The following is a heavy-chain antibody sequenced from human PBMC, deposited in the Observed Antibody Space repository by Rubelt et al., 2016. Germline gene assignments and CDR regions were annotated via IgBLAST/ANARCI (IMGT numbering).Heavy chain of an antibody. Sequence: GGVLVQPGGSLRLSCAASGFTFSNYAMTWIRQAPGKGLEWVSGISGSGGSTYYADSVRGRFTISRDHSKNTLFLQMNSLRADDTAVYYCAKKTNSRGDYGEIDYWGQGTLVTVSS. J-gene: IGHJ4*02. V-gene: IGHV3-23*01. D-gene: IGHD4-17*01. CDR1: GFTFSNYA. CDR3: AKKTNSRGDYGEIDY. CDR2: ISGSGGST.